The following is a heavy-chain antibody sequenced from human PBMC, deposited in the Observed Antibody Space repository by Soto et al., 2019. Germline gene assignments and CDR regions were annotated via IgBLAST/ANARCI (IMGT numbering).Heavy chain of an antibody. Sequence: GGSLRLSCAASGFTFSSYSMNWVRQAPGKGLEWVSSISSSSSYIYYADSVKGRFTISRDNAKNSLYLQMNSLRAEDTAVYYCARVSRDRGSDAFDIWGQGTMVT. D-gene: IGHD3-10*01. CDR1: GFTFSSYS. J-gene: IGHJ3*02. CDR3: ARVSRDRGSDAFDI. V-gene: IGHV3-21*01. CDR2: ISSSSSYI.